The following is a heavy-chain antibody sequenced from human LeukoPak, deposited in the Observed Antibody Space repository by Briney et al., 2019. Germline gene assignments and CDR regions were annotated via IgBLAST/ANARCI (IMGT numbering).Heavy chain of an antibody. D-gene: IGHD3-3*01. CDR2: IIPMFGTP. CDR1: GGTFSRYA. CDR3: HAMVGSGSRYGGDY. Sequence: ASVKVSCNASGGTFSRYAFSWVRQAPGQGLEWMGGIIPMFGTPNYEQKFQGRVTITADESTRTVYMELSSLRSDDTAVYFCHAMVGSGSRYGGDYWGQGTLVTVSS. J-gene: IGHJ4*02. V-gene: IGHV1-69*13.